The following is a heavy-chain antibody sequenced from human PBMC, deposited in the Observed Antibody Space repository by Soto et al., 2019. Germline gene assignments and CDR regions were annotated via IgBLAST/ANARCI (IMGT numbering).Heavy chain of an antibody. CDR3: AKEVSARQWLVRNNWFDP. J-gene: IGHJ5*02. CDR2: ISGSGGST. Sequence: GGSLRLSCAASGFTFSSYAMSWVRQAPGKGLEWVSAISGSGGSTYYADSVKGRFTISRDNSKNTLYLQMNSLRAEDTAVYYCAKEVSARQWLVRNNWFDPWGQGTLVTVSS. V-gene: IGHV3-23*01. D-gene: IGHD6-19*01. CDR1: GFTFSSYA.